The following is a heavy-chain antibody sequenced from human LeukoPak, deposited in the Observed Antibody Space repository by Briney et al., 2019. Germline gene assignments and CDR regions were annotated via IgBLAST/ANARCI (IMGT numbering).Heavy chain of an antibody. D-gene: IGHD6-13*01. CDR3: ARRSPSSSWYFDY. J-gene: IGHJ4*02. Sequence: SETLSLTCSVSGGSISSYSWSWIRQPPGKGLEWIGYIYTTGSTDYNPSLKSRVSISGDTSKNQFSLKLSSATAADTAVYYCARRSPSSSWYFDYWGQGTLVTVSS. CDR2: IYTTGST. V-gene: IGHV4-4*09. CDR1: GGSISSYS.